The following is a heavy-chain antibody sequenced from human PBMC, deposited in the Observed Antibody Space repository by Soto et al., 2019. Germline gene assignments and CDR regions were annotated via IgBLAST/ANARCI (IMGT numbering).Heavy chain of an antibody. CDR3: ARDYYDSSGYYSGGYYYYGMDV. Sequence: GASVKVSCKASGGTFSSYAISWVRQAPGQGLEWMGGIIPILGTANYAQKFQGRVTITADESTSTAYMELSSLRSEDTAVYYCARDYYDSSGYYSGGYYYYGMDVWGQGTTVTVSS. CDR2: IIPILGTA. D-gene: IGHD3-22*01. CDR1: GGTFSSYA. J-gene: IGHJ6*02. V-gene: IGHV1-69*13.